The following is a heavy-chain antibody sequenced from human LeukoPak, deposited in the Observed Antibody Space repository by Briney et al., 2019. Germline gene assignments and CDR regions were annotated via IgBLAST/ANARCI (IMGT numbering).Heavy chain of an antibody. J-gene: IGHJ6*02. CDR1: GYTLTELS. CDR2: FDPEDGET. V-gene: IGHV1-24*01. CDR3: ARDRGYSYGPTYYYYGMDV. Sequence: ASVKVSCKVSGYTLTELSMHWVRQAPGKGLAWMGGFDPEDGETIYAQKFQGRVTMTEDTSTDTAYMELSSLRSEDTAVYYCARDRGYSYGPTYYYYGMDVWGQGTTVTVSS. D-gene: IGHD5-18*01.